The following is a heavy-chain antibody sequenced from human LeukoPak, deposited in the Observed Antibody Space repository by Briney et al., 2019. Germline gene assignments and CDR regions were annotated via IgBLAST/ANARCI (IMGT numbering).Heavy chain of an antibody. J-gene: IGHJ3*02. D-gene: IGHD4-23*01. CDR3: ASEVRFGGAFDI. V-gene: IGHV1-69*06. Sequence: SVKVSCKASGGTFSSYAISWVRQAPGQGLEWMGGIIPIFGTANYAQKFQGRVTITADKSTSTAYMELSSLRSEDTVVYYCASEVRFGGAFDIWGQGTMVTVSS. CDR2: IIPIFGTA. CDR1: GGTFSSYA.